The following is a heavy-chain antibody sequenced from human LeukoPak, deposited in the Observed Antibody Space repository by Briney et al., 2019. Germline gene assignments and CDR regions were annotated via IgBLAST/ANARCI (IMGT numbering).Heavy chain of an antibody. CDR2: TYYRSKWYN. CDR3: TRGGQGMGV. V-gene: IGHV6-1*01. J-gene: IGHJ6*02. CDR1: GDSVSSNTAS. Sequence: SQTLSLTCAISGDSVSSNTASWHWIRQSPTSGLEWLGRTYYRSKWYNNYVLSVKSRITMNPDTSKNQFSLQLNSVTPEDTAVYYCTRGGQGMGVWGQGTTVTVSS.